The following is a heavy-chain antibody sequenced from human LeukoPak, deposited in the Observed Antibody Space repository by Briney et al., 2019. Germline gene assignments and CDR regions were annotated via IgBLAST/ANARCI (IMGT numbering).Heavy chain of an antibody. D-gene: IGHD3-10*01. CDR3: TRHHYGSGSSGFDY. V-gene: IGHV3-49*02. J-gene: IGHJ4*02. CDR2: IRNKAYGGTT. Sequence: WVRQAPGKGLEWVGFIRNKAYGGTTEYAASVKGRFTISRDDSKSIAYLQMNSLKTEDTAVYYCTRHHYGSGSSGFDYWGQGTLVTVSS.